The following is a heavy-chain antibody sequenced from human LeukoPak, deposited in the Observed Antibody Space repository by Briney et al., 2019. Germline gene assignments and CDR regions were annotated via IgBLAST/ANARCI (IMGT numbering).Heavy chain of an antibody. CDR2: ISSSANAV. V-gene: IGHV3-48*03. CDR1: GFSIINYE. J-gene: IGHJ4*02. Sequence: GGSLRLSCAASGFSIINYEMNWVRQAPATGLERVSYISSSANAVYYADSVQGRFSISRDSAKKSLYLQMNSLRAEDTAVYYCARGSARGTYLYYFDYWGQGTLVTVSS. CDR3: ARGSARGTYLYYFDY.